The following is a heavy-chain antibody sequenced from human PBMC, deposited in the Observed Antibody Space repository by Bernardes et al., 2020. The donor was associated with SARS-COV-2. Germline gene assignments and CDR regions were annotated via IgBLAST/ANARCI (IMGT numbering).Heavy chain of an antibody. CDR2: IDPSDSYT. CDR3: ARLVGGWVDNYYYYGMDV. Sequence: GEYLKSTRQGAGSSLTRYWISWVRPIPGKGLEWLGRIDPSDSYTNYSPSFQGHVTISADTSISTAYLQWSSLKASDTAMYYCARLVGGWVDNYYYYGMDVWGQGTTVTVSS. D-gene: IGHD2-8*02. CDR1: GSSLTRYW. V-gene: IGHV5-10-1*01. J-gene: IGHJ6*02.